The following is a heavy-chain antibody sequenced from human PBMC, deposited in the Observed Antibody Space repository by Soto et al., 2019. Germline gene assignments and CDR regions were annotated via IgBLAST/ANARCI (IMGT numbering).Heavy chain of an antibody. V-gene: IGHV3-23*01. CDR3: XXXPXYYFDY. CDR2: ISGSGGST. Sequence: EVQLLESGGGLVQPGGSLRLSCAASXXTFSSYAMSWVRQAPGKGLEWVSAISGSGGSTYYADSVKGRFTISRDNSKNTLYLQMNSLRAEDTXXYXXXXXPXYYFDYWGQGTLVTVSS. J-gene: IGHJ4*02. CDR1: XXTFSSYA.